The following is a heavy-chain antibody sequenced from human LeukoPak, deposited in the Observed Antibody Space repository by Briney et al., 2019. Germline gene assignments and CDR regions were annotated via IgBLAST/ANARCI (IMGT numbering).Heavy chain of an antibody. D-gene: IGHD1-7*01. Sequence: ASVKASCKATGYTFTGHYMHWVRQAAGQGLGWMGGINPNSGITEYTQKFHARVTITSYTSISTAYMELSSLRSDDTAVYYCARGATAGTWDLGYWGQGTLVTVSS. CDR3: ARGATAGTWDLGY. CDR1: GYTFTGHY. J-gene: IGHJ4*02. CDR2: INPNSGIT. V-gene: IGHV1-2*02.